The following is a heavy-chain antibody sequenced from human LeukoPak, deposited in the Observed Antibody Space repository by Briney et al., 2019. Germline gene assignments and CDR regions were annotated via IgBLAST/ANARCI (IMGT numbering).Heavy chain of an antibody. CDR1: GGSISTYY. V-gene: IGHV4-59*08. D-gene: IGHD6-19*01. Sequence: SETLSLTCTVSGGSISTYYWSWIRQPPGKGLEWIGYIYYSGSTNYNPSLKSRVTISVDTSRNQFSLKLNSVSAADTALYYCARRTSSGWLSDYWGQGALVTVSS. CDR2: IYYSGST. J-gene: IGHJ4*02. CDR3: ARRTSSGWLSDY.